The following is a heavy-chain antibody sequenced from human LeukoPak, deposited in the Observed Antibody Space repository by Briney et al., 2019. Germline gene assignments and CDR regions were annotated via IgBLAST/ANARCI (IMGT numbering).Heavy chain of an antibody. CDR2: INHSGST. CDR3: ARRNDFWSGYEKTAIDA. D-gene: IGHD3-3*01. J-gene: IGHJ3*01. V-gene: IGHV4-34*01. Sequence: ETLSLTCDVHGGSLGGYYWSWIRQSPGKGLEWIGEINHSGSTNDNPSLESRVTISVDTSKNQLSLKMRSVTAADTAVYYCARRNDFWSGYEKTAIDAWGQGTMVIVSS. CDR1: GGSLGGYY.